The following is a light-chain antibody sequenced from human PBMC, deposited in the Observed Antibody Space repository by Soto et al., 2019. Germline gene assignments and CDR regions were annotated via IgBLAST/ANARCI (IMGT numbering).Light chain of an antibody. Sequence: QLVLTQPPSASGTPGQRVTISCSGSSSNIGSNTVNWYQQLPGTAPKLLIYHDNQRPSGVPDRFSGSKSGTSASLAISGLQSEDEADYYCAAWDDSLNGVVFGGGTKVTVL. CDR1: SSNIGSNT. V-gene: IGLV1-44*01. J-gene: IGLJ2*01. CDR2: HDN. CDR3: AAWDDSLNGVV.